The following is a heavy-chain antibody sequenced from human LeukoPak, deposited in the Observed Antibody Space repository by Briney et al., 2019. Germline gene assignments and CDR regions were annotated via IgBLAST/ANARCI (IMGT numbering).Heavy chain of an antibody. Sequence: GGSLRLSCAVSGLTFDEFTLHWVRQAPGKGLKWVSLITSGGLSTFYADSVKGRFTISRDNSAYSLYLQLTSLRTEDSALYYCVAISVAGTTFLDFWGQGTLVTVSS. J-gene: IGHJ4*02. CDR2: ITSGGLST. D-gene: IGHD6-19*01. CDR3: VAISVAGTTFLDF. CDR1: GLTFDEFT. V-gene: IGHV3-43*01.